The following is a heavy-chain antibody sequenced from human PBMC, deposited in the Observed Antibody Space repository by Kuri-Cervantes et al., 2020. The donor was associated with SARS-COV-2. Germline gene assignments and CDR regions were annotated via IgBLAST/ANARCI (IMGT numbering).Heavy chain of an antibody. V-gene: IGHV4-38-2*01. J-gene: IGHJ4*02. Sequence: GSLRLSCAVSGYSISSGYYWGWIRQPPGKGLEWIGSIYHSGSTYYNPSLKSRVTISVDTSKNQFSLKLSSVTAADTAVYYCARVSYGSGSYTIDYWGQGTLVTVSS. CDR3: ARVSYGSGSYTIDY. CDR2: IYHSGST. D-gene: IGHD3-10*01. CDR1: GYSISSGYY.